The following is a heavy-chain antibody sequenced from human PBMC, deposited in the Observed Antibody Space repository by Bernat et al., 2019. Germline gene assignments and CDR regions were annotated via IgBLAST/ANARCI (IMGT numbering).Heavy chain of an antibody. J-gene: IGHJ4*02. Sequence: QVQLVESGGGVVQPGRSLRLSCAASGFTFSSYGMHWVRQAPGKGLEWVAVISYDGSNKYYADSVKGRFTISRDNSKNTLYLQMNSPRAEDTAVYYFAQDPRPYSSSWHLTDWGQGTLVTV. CDR3: AQDPRPYSSSWHLTD. CDR1: GFTFSSYG. CDR2: ISYDGSNK. D-gene: IGHD6-13*01. V-gene: IGHV3-30*18.